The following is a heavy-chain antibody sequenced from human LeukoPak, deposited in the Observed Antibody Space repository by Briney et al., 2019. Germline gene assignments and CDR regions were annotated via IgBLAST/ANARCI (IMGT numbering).Heavy chain of an antibody. CDR3: ARTVAGYFDY. J-gene: IGHJ4*02. V-gene: IGHV3-53*05. CDR1: GFIVSNNY. D-gene: IGHD6-19*01. Sequence: GGSLRLSCVASGFIVSNNYMSWVRQAPGKGLEWVSVLYNAGSTYYADSVKGRFTISRDNSKNTLYLQMNSLRAEDTAVYYCARTVAGYFDYWGQGTLVTVSS. CDR2: LYNAGST.